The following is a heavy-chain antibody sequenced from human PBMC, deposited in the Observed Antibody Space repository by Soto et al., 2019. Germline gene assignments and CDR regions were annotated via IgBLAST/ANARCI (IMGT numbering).Heavy chain of an antibody. Sequence: QMQLVESGGGVVQPGESLRLSCAASGFTFNYYPMHWVRQTPGKGLEWVAVISFDGSNKFYADSVKGRFTVSRDNSKNMLYLQLNSLRHEVAAVYYCARLPGALVAVLFIYPLDGREAMSDVDVWGQGTTVSVSS. J-gene: IGHJ6*02. CDR1: GFTFNYYP. V-gene: IGHV3-30-3*01. D-gene: IGHD6-19*01. CDR2: ISFDGSNK. CDR3: ARLPGALVAVLFIYPLDGREAMSDVDV.